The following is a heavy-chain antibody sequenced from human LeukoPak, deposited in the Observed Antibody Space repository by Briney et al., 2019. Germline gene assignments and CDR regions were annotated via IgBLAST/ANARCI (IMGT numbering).Heavy chain of an antibody. D-gene: IGHD1-1*01. CDR1: GGSISSSSYY. V-gene: IGHV4-39*01. CDR3: ASHHYNMDV. Sequence: PSETLSLTCTVSGGSISSSSYYWGWIRQPPGKGLEWVGSIHYSGSTHYNPSLKSRVTISGDASKNQFSLKLSSVTAADTAVYYCASHHYNMDVWGQGTTVTVSS. CDR2: IHYSGST. J-gene: IGHJ6*02.